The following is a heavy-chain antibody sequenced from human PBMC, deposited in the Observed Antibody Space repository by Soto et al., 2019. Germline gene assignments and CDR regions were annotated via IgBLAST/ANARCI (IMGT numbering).Heavy chain of an antibody. Sequence: SETLSLTCTVSGGSISSYYWSWIRQPPGKGLEWIGYIYYSGSTNYNPSLKSRVTISVDTSKNQFSLKLSSVTAADTAVYYCARGSIAANWFDPWGQGTLVTVSS. CDR1: GGSISSYY. V-gene: IGHV4-59*01. CDR3: ARGSIAANWFDP. J-gene: IGHJ5*02. CDR2: IYYSGST. D-gene: IGHD6-13*01.